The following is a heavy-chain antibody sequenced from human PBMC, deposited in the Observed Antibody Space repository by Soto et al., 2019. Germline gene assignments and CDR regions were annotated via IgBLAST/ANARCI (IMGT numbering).Heavy chain of an antibody. CDR1: GYTFTNYG. CDR3: ARGVGSGSYYNQYNWFDP. D-gene: IGHD3-10*01. Sequence: QVQLVQSGAEVKKPGASVKVSCKASGYTFTNYGISWVRQAPGQGLEWMGWISAYNGNTKYAQKLQGRVTMTTDTATLTAYMALGNLRSDDTAVYYCARGVGSGSYYNQYNWFDPWGQGTLVTVSS. CDR2: ISAYNGNT. V-gene: IGHV1-18*01. J-gene: IGHJ5*02.